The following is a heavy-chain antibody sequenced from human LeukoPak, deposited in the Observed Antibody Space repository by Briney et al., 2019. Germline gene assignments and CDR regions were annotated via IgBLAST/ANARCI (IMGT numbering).Heavy chain of an antibody. Sequence: GGSLRLSCAASGFTFSSYAMSWVRQAPGKGLEWVSSISSGGGSTYYADSVKGRYTISRDNSKNTLYFQMNSLRAEDAAVYSCVKDRTGNSVAWFDPWGQGTLVTVSS. CDR2: ISSGGGST. CDR1: GFTFSSYA. CDR3: VKDRTGNSVAWFDP. D-gene: IGHD4-23*01. J-gene: IGHJ5*02. V-gene: IGHV3-23*01.